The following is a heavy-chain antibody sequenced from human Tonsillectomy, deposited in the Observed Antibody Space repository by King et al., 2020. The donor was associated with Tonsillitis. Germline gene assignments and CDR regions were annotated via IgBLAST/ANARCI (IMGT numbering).Heavy chain of an antibody. V-gene: IGHV3-23*04. J-gene: IGHJ4*02. CDR3: AIGSAYSASDYGYFDF. CDR1: GFTFSSYA. D-gene: IGHD5-12*01. Sequence: VQLVESGGGLVQPGGSLRLSCAASGFTFSSYAMSWVRQAPGKGLEWVSTLSGSGGSTYYADSVKGRFTISRDNSKNTLCLQMNSLRAEDTAVYYCAIGSAYSASDYGYFDFWGQGTLVTVSS. CDR2: LSGSGGST.